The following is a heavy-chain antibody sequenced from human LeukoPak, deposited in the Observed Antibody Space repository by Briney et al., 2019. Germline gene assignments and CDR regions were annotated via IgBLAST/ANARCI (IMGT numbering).Heavy chain of an antibody. Sequence: SETLSLTCTVSGGSISSYYWGWIRQPPGKGLEWIGSIYYSGSTYCNPSLKSRVTISVDTSKNQFSLKLSSVTAADTAVYYCARHLRDSSGYRPYYFDYWGQGTLVTVSS. CDR1: GGSISSYY. V-gene: IGHV4-39*01. J-gene: IGHJ4*02. CDR3: ARHLRDSSGYRPYYFDY. D-gene: IGHD3-22*01. CDR2: IYYSGST.